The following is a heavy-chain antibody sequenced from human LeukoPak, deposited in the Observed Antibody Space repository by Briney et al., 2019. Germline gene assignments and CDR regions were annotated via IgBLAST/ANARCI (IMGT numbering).Heavy chain of an antibody. CDR1: GGSISGYY. V-gene: IGHV4-59*01. Sequence: SETLSLTCTVSGGSISGYYWSWIRQPPGKGLEWIGCIYFSGSTNYNPSLKSRVTISVDTSKNQFSLKLSSVTAADTAVYYCARVQAYGGKGYFDYWGQGTLVTVSS. CDR2: IYFSGST. D-gene: IGHD4-23*01. J-gene: IGHJ4*02. CDR3: ARVQAYGGKGYFDY.